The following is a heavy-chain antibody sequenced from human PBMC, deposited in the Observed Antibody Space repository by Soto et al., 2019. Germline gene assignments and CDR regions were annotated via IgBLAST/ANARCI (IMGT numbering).Heavy chain of an antibody. CDR3: ARDSHDHRPYGMDV. CDR1: GFTFSGYE. Sequence: PGGSLRLSCAASGFTFSGYEMNWVRQAPGKGLEWASYISSSGSTIYYADSVKGRFTISRDNAKNSLYLQMSSLRAEDTAVYYCARDSHDHRPYGMDVWGQVTTVTVSS. V-gene: IGHV3-48*03. J-gene: IGHJ6*02. CDR2: ISSSGSTI.